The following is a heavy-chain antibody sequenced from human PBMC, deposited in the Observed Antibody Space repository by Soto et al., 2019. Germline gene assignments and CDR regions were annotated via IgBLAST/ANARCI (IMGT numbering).Heavy chain of an antibody. J-gene: IGHJ4*02. CDR2: ISSSGSTI. CDR1: GFTFSDYY. CDR3: ARVSSYYDFWSGYHYKYYSDY. D-gene: IGHD3-3*01. V-gene: IGHV3-11*01. Sequence: QVQLVESGGGLVKPGGSLRLSCAASGFTFSDYYMSWIRQAPGKGLEWVSYISSSGSTIYYADSVKGRFTISRDNTKHSLYLQMNSLRAEDTAVYYCARVSSYYDFWSGYHYKYYSDYWGQGTLVTVSS.